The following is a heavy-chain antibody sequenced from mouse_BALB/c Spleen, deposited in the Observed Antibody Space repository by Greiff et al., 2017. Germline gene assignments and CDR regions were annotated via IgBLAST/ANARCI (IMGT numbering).Heavy chain of an antibody. J-gene: IGHJ3*01. D-gene: IGHD2-10*01. CDR1: GFSLTSYG. Sequence: QVQLKESGPGLVQPSQSLSITCTVSGFSLTSYGVHWVRQSPGKGLEWLGVIWSGGSTDYNAAFISRLSISKDNSKSQVFFKMNSLQANDTAIYYCARPPTSEGFAYWGQGTLVTVSA. CDR3: ARPPTSEGFAY. V-gene: IGHV2-2*02. CDR2: IWSGGST.